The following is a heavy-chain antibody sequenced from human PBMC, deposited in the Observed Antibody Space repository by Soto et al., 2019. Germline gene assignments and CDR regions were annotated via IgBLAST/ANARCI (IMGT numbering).Heavy chain of an antibody. CDR3: ARDSDYYGSGSLHNWFDP. D-gene: IGHD3-10*01. J-gene: IGHJ5*02. CDR2: IYYSGRT. Sequence: PSETLSLTCTVSGGSISSYYWSWIRQPPGKGLEWIGYIYYSGRTNYNPSLRRRVTISLDTSKNHFSLILNSVTAADTAVYYCARDSDYYGSGSLHNWFDPWGQGTLVTVSS. CDR1: GGSISSYY. V-gene: IGHV4-59*01.